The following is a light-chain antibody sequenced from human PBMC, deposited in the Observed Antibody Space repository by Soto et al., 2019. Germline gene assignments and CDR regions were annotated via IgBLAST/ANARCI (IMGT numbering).Light chain of an antibody. Sequence: EVVLTQFPGTLSLSPGDRATLSCRASEGLSNNHLAWYQHKSGQAPRLLLQSPFSRAPGIPARFSGSRSGRDFILTISRLEPEDFAVYYCQYYDRSLHTFGPGTKVD. CDR1: EGLSNNH. CDR3: QYYDRSLHT. V-gene: IGKV3-20*01. J-gene: IGKJ3*01. CDR2: SPF.